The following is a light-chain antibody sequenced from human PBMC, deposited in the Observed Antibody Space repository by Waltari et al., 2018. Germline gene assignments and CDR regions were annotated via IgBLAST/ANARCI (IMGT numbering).Light chain of an antibody. CDR3: QQYNNWPLT. CDR1: QSVSSN. J-gene: IGKJ4*01. Sequence: EIVMTQSPATLSVSPGERATLSCRASQSVSSNLAWYQQKPGQAPRLLIYRASTRATDIPARFSGSGSGTEFTLTISSLQSEDFAVYYCQQYNNWPLTFCGGTKVEIK. V-gene: IGKV3-15*01. CDR2: RAS.